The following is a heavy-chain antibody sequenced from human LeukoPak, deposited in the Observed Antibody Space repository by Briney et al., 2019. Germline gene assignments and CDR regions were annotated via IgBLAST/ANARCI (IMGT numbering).Heavy chain of an antibody. CDR3: ARELSGSISRHFDY. V-gene: IGHV3-74*01. J-gene: IGHJ4*02. CDR1: GFTFNSYA. Sequence: PGGSLRLSCAASGFTFNSYAMSWVRQAPGKGPVWVSRINTDGNITTYADSVKGRFSISRDNAKNALYLQMNSLRAEDTAVFYCARELSGSISRHFDYWGQGTLVTVSS. D-gene: IGHD2-15*01. CDR2: INTDGNIT.